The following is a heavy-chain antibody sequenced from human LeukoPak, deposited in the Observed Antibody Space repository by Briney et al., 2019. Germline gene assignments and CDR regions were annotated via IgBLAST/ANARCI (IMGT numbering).Heavy chain of an antibody. CDR3: ASPRRDGNSYFEY. V-gene: IGHV3-7*01. CDR2: IKQDGSEK. D-gene: IGHD5-24*01. Sequence: GGSLRLSCAASGFTFSSYWMSWVRQAPGKGLEWVANIKQDGSEKYYVDSVKGRFTISRDNAKNSLYLQMNSLRAEDTAVYYCASPRRDGNSYFEYWGQGTLVTVSS. CDR1: GFTFSSYW. J-gene: IGHJ4*02.